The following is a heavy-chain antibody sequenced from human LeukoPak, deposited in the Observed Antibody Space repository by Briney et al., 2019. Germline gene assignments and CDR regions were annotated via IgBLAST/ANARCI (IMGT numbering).Heavy chain of an antibody. J-gene: IGHJ4*02. Sequence: GGSLRLSCAASGFTFSDHYMDWVRQAPGKGLEWVGRIRNKANSYTTEYAASVKGRFTISRDDSKNSLYLQMNSLKCEDTAVYYCAKDCVAQGGLFDYWGQGTLVTVSS. D-gene: IGHD3-16*01. V-gene: IGHV3-72*01. CDR1: GFTFSDHY. CDR3: AKDCVAQGGLFDY. CDR2: IRNKANSYTT.